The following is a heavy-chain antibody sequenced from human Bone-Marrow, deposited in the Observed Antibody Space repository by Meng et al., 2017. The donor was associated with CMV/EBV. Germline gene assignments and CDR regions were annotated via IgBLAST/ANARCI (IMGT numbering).Heavy chain of an antibody. CDR1: GGSFSGYY. Sequence: GSLRLFCAVYGGSFSGYYWSWIRQPPGKGLEWIGEINHSGSTNYNPSLKSRVTISVDTSKNQFSLKLSSVTAADTAVYYCARGLGIWAQGTLDTVSS. CDR3: ARGLGI. D-gene: IGHD3-16*01. J-gene: IGHJ4*02. V-gene: IGHV4-34*01. CDR2: INHSGST.